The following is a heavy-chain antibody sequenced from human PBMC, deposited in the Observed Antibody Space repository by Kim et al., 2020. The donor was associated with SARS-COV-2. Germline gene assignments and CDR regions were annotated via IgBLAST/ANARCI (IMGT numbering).Heavy chain of an antibody. V-gene: IGHV4-59*01. J-gene: IGHJ5*02. Sequence: GTTNYNPSRKSRVTLAVATTKNQFSLKRSSVTAADTAVYYCARTHNWFDPWGQGTLVTVSS. CDR3: ARTHNWFDP. CDR2: GTT.